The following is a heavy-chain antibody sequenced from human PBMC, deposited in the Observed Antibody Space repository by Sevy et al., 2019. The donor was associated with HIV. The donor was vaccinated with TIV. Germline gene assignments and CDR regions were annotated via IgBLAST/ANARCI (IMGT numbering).Heavy chain of an antibody. CDR1: GYTFTSYY. D-gene: IGHD2-15*01. J-gene: IGHJ5*02. V-gene: IGHV1-46*01. CDR2: INPSGGST. CDR3: ARGIYCSGGSCYNRRVGWFDP. Sequence: ASVKVSCKASGYTFTSYYMHWVRQAPGQGLEWMGIINPSGGSTSYAQKFQGRVTMTRDTSTSTVYMELSSLRSEDTAVYYCARGIYCSGGSCYNRRVGWFDPWGQGTVVTVSS.